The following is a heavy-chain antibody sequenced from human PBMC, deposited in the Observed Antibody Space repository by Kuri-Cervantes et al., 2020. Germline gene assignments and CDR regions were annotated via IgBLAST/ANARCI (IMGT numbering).Heavy chain of an antibody. CDR2: ISYDGSNK. CDR1: GFTFSSYG. D-gene: IGHD2-2*01. J-gene: IGHJ6*02. Sequence: LSLTCAASGFTFSSYGMHWVRQAPGKGLEWVAVISYDGSNKYYADSVKGRFTISRDNSKNTLYLQMNSLRAEDTAVYYCAKARYAYGLPGMDVWGQGTTVTVSS. CDR3: AKARYAYGLPGMDV. V-gene: IGHV3-30*18.